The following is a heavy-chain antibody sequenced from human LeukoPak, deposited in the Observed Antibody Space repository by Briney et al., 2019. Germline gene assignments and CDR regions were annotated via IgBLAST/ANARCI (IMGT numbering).Heavy chain of an antibody. D-gene: IGHD2-15*01. CDR1: GFTFKKYA. CDR3: ARSPGQCSGGSCATGY. Sequence: PGGSLRLSCAVSGFTFKKYAIHWVRQAPGKGLEWVAFISWDGNTKYYADSVKGRFTISRDNSQNTLDLQMNGLRAEDTAVYYCARSPGQCSGGSCATGYWGQGTLVTVSS. V-gene: IGHV3-30-3*01. CDR2: ISWDGNTK. J-gene: IGHJ4*02.